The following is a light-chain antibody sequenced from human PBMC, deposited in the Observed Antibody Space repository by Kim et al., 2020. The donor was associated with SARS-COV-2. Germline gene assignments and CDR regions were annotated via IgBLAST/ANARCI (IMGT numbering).Light chain of an antibody. CDR2: KTS. V-gene: IGKV1-5*03. CDR3: QQYNSYPVT. J-gene: IGKJ4*01. Sequence: DIQMTQSPSTLSASVGDRVTITCRASESISSWLAWYQQKPGKAPKLLIYKTSSLESGVPSRFGGSESGTEFTLTISNLQPDDFATYYCQQYNSYPVTFGGGTKVEIK. CDR1: ESISSW.